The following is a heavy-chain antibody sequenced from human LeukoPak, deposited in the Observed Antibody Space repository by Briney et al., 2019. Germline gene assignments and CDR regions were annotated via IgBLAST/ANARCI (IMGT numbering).Heavy chain of an antibody. CDR2: ISRSGDKT. CDR3: ARFCGPSTCYSGFDS. D-gene: IGHD2-15*01. Sequence: GGSLRLSCSASGFTFSNYAMTWFRQAPGQGLDWVSTISRSGDKTYYAASVKGRFTISRHNSKNTLYLQMNSLRAADNAIDYCARFCGPSTCYSGFDSWGQGTLVTVSS. V-gene: IGHV3-23*01. J-gene: IGHJ4*02. CDR1: GFTFSNYA.